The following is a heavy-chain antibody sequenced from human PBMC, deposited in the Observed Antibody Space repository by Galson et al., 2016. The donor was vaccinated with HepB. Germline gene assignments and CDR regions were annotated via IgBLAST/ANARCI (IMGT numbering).Heavy chain of an antibody. J-gene: IGHJ4*02. CDR3: AKAIQLWGFYYFDY. CDR2: ISGSGGST. CDR1: GFTFSSYA. D-gene: IGHD5-18*01. Sequence: SLRLSCAASGFTFSSYAMSWVRQAPGKGLEWVSAISGSGGSTYHADSVKGRFTISRDNSKNTLYLQMNSLRAEDTAVYYCAKAIQLWGFYYFDYWGQGTLVTVSS. V-gene: IGHV3-23*01.